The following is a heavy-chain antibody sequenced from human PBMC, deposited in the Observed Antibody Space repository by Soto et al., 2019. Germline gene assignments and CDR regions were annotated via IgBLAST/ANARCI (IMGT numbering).Heavy chain of an antibody. CDR3: ASTYYYDSSGYTFGY. D-gene: IGHD3-22*01. V-gene: IGHV4-30-4*01. J-gene: IGHJ4*02. CDR2: IYYSGST. Sequence: PSETLSLTCTVSGGSISSGDYYWSWIRQPPGKGLEWIGYIYYSGSTYYNPSLKSRVTISVHTSKNQFSLKLSSVTAADTAVYYCASTYYYDSSGYTFGYWGQGTLVTVSS. CDR1: GGSISSGDYY.